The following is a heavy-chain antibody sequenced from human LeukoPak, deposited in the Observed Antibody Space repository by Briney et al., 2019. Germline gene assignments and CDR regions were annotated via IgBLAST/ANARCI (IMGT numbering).Heavy chain of an antibody. V-gene: IGHV1-2*02. CDR3: ASLVPAARKYYYGMDV. CDR2: INPNSGGT. J-gene: IGHJ6*02. CDR1: GYTFTGYY. D-gene: IGHD2-2*01. Sequence: ASVKVSCKASGYTFTGYYMHWVRQAPGQGLEWMGWINPNSGGTNYAQKFQGRVTMTRDTSISTAYMELSRLRSDDTAVYYCASLVPAARKYYYGMDVWGQGTTVTVSS.